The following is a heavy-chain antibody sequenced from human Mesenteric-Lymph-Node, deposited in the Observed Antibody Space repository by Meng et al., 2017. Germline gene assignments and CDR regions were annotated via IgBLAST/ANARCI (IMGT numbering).Heavy chain of an antibody. CDR3: ARRFEADYGGNSDYWYFDL. D-gene: IGHD4-23*01. CDR1: GRSISSSKG. V-gene: IGHV4-4*02. CDR2: IYQSGST. J-gene: IGHJ2*01. Sequence: QLPRRAWAQGLLKPAGPRPLTGAVSGRSISSSKGWGWVRQPLGKGLEWIGEIYQSGSTNYNPSRKSRVTISVDKSKNQFSLKLSSVTAADTAVYYCARRFEADYGGNSDYWYFDLWGRGTLVTVSS.